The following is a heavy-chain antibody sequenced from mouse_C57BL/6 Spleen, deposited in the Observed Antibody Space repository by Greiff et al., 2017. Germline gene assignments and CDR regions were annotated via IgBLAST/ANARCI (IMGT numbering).Heavy chain of an antibody. V-gene: IGHV14-2*01. CDR1: GFNIKDYY. CDR2: IDPEDGET. CDR3: ARSSYDYDDY. D-gene: IGHD2-4*01. Sequence: EVQLQESGAELVKPGASVKLSCTASGFNIKDYYMHWVKQRTEQGLEWIGRIDPEDGETKYAPEFQGKATITADTSSNTAYLQLSSLTSEDTAVYYCARSSYDYDDYWGQGTTLTVSS. J-gene: IGHJ2*01.